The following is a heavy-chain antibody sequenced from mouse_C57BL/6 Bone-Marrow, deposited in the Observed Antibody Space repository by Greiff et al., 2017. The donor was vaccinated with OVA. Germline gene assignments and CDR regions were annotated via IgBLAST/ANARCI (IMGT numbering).Heavy chain of an antibody. Sequence: EVQVVESGGGLVQSGRSLRLSCATSGFTFSDFYMEWVRQAPGKGLEWIAASRNKANDYTTEYSASVKGRFIVSRDTSQSILYLQMNALRAEDTAMYYCARDAGDYGYGYFDVWGTGTTVTVSS. J-gene: IGHJ1*03. CDR3: ARDAGDYGYGYFDV. CDR2: SRNKANDYTT. CDR1: GFTFSDFY. V-gene: IGHV7-1*01. D-gene: IGHD1-1*01.